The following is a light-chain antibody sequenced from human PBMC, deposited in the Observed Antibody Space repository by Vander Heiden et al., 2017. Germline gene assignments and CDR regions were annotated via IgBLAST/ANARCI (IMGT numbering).Light chain of an antibody. CDR3: SSSGGRNNLV. Sequence: QSALPQPPSASGSRGQSVTISCTGTSSDVGGYNSVSWYQQHPGKAPKLMIYEVSKRPSGVPDRFSGSKSGNTASLTVSGLQAEDEADYYCSSSGGRNNLVFGGGTKMTVL. CDR1: SSDVGGYNS. V-gene: IGLV2-8*01. CDR2: EVS. J-gene: IGLJ3*02.